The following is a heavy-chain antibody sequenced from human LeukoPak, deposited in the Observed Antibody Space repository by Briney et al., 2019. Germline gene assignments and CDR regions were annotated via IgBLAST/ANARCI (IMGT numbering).Heavy chain of an antibody. CDR1: GFTFSSYA. CDR3: AKAEDVVLMVYTD. V-gene: IGHV3-23*01. CDR2: ISGSGGST. J-gene: IGHJ4*02. D-gene: IGHD2-8*01. Sequence: PGGSLRLSCAASGFTFSSYAMSWVRQAPGKGLEWVSAISGSGGSTYYADSVKGRFTISRDNSKNTLYLQMNSLRAEDTAVYYRAKAEDVVLMVYTDWGQGTLVTVSS.